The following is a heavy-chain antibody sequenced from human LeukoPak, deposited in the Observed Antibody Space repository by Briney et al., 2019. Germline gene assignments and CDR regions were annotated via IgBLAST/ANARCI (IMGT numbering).Heavy chain of an antibody. V-gene: IGHV1-3*01. J-gene: IGHJ4*02. D-gene: IGHD1-26*01. Sequence: ASVKVSCKASGYTFTSYAMHWVRQAPGQRLEWMGWINAGNGNTKYSQRFQGRVTITRDTSASTAYMELSSLRSEDTAVYYCAGGRFVGATDFDYWGQGTLVTVSS. CDR2: INAGNGNT. CDR1: GYTFTSYA. CDR3: AGGRFVGATDFDY.